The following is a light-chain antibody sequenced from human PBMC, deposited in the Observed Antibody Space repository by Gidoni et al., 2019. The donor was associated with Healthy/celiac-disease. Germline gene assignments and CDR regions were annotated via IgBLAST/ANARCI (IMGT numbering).Light chain of an antibody. Sequence: TVSSRASQSVSSYLAWYQQKPGQAPRLLIYDASNRATGIPARFSGSGSGTDFTLTISSLDPEDFAVYYCQQRSNWSITFGQGTRLEIK. J-gene: IGKJ5*01. CDR1: QSVSSY. CDR3: QQRSNWSIT. V-gene: IGKV3-11*01. CDR2: DAS.